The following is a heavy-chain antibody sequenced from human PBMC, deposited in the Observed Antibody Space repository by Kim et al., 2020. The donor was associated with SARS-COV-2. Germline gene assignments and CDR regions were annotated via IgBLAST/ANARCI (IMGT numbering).Heavy chain of an antibody. J-gene: IGHJ4*02. V-gene: IGHV3-33*06. CDR2: NK. Sequence: NKYYADSVKGRFTISRDNSNNTLYLQMNSLRAEDTAVYYCAKDHLRYYFDYWGQGTLVTVSS. CDR3: AKDHLRYYFDY.